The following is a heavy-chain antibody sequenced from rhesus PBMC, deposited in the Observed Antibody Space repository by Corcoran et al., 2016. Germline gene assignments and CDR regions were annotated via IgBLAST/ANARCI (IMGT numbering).Heavy chain of an antibody. V-gene: IGHV4-173*01. J-gene: IGHJ6*01. D-gene: IGHD5-36*01. Sequence: QLQLQESGPGLVKPSETLSLTCAVSGGSISSNYWSWILQPPGKGLEWIGRISGSGGSTKYNPSLKSRVTRSTDTSKNPFSLKRSSVTAADTAVYYCASLLVDIATVYCLDSWGQGVVVTVSS. CDR2: ISGSGGST. CDR1: GGSISSNY. CDR3: ASLLVDIATVYCLDS.